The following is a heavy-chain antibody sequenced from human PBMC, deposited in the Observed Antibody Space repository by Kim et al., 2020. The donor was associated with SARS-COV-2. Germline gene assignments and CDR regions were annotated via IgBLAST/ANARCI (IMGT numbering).Heavy chain of an antibody. CDR2: IYYSGST. J-gene: IGHJ6*03. Sequence: SETLSLTCTVSGGSISSSSYYWGWIRQPPGKGLEWIGSIYYSGSTYYNPSLKSRVTISVDTSKNQFPLKLSSVTAADTAVYYCARRGGSYLYYYYYMDV. V-gene: IGHV4-39*01. CDR3: ARRGGSYLYYYYYMDV. CDR1: GGSISSSSYY. D-gene: IGHD1-26*01.